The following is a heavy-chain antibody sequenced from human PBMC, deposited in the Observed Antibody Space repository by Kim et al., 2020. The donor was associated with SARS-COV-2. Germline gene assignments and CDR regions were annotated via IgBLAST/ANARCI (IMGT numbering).Heavy chain of an antibody. D-gene: IGHD2-2*01. Sequence: ASVKVSCKASGYTFTGYYMHWVRQAPGQGLEWMGWINPNSGVTNYAQKFQGRVTMTRDTSISTAYMELSRLRSDDTAVYYCAREAPIVVVPAATFDYWGQGTLVTVSS. V-gene: IGHV1-2*02. CDR1: GYTFTGYY. J-gene: IGHJ4*02. CDR3: AREAPIVVVPAATFDY. CDR2: INPNSGVT.